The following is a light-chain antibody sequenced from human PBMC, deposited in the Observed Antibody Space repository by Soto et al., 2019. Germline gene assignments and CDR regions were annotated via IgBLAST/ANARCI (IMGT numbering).Light chain of an antibody. CDR1: QSVRSSY. CDR3: QQYGRSTFT. CDR2: GAS. J-gene: IGKJ3*01. V-gene: IGKV3-20*01. Sequence: EVVLTQSPGTLSLSPGERATLSCRASQSVRSSYVDWYQQKPGQAPRLLIYGASSRATGIPDRFSGSGSGTDFTLTISRLDPEDFAVYYCQQYGRSTFTFGPGTTVDIK.